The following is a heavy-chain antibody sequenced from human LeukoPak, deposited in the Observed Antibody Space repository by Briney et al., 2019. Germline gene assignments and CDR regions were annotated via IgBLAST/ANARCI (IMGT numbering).Heavy chain of an antibody. Sequence: ASVKVSCKPSGYTFTGYYMHWVRQAPGQGLEWMGWINPNSGGTNYAQKFQGRVTMTRDTSISTAYMELSRLRSDDTAVYYCASRGYCSSTSCYRDYWGQGTLVTVSS. D-gene: IGHD2-2*01. CDR1: GYTFTGYY. V-gene: IGHV1-2*02. J-gene: IGHJ4*02. CDR3: ASRGYCSSTSCYRDY. CDR2: INPNSGGT.